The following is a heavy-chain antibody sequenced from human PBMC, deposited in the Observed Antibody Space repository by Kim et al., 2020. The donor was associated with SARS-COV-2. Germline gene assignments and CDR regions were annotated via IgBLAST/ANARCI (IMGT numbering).Heavy chain of an antibody. CDR3: ARVLARSYDYVWGSYSRHDAFDI. J-gene: IGHJ3*02. V-gene: IGHV3-7*01. D-gene: IGHD3-16*01. Sequence: GGSLRLSCAASGFTFSSYWMSWVRQAPGKGLEWVANIKQDGSEKYYVDSVKDRFTISRDNAKNSLYLQMNSLRAEDTAVYYCARVLARSYDYVWGSYSRHDAFDIWGQGTMVTVSS. CDR1: GFTFSSYW. CDR2: IKQDGSEK.